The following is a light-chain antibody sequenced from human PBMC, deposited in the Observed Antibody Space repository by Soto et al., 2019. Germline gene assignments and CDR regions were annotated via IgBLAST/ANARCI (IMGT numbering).Light chain of an antibody. J-gene: IGLJ1*01. CDR3: ASYTTSSTYV. CDR1: SSDVGGYSY. CDR2: DVS. V-gene: IGLV2-14*01. Sequence: QSALTQPASVSGSPGQSIAISCTGTSSDVGGYSYVSWYQQQPGKAPKLVILDVSNRPSGVSDRFSGSKSGNTASLTISGLQTEDEADYYCASYTTSSTYVFGTGTKVTVL.